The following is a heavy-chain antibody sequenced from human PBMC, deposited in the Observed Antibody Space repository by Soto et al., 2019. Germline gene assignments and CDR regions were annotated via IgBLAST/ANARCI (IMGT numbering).Heavy chain of an antibody. Sequence: QVQLQESGPGLVKLSGTLALTCAVSGGSISSSNWWSWVRQPPGKALEWIGEIYRSVSTNYNPSLTSRVTKSVDKSKNQFFLQLSSVTGADTAVYYCALDPHHQPKRHNRIVWWWTTPPSVFDHWVQGTLVTVSS. CDR1: GGSISSSNW. J-gene: IGHJ5*02. CDR3: ALDPHHQPKRHNRIVWWWTTPPSVFDH. CDR2: IYRSVST. D-gene: IGHD2-21*01. V-gene: IGHV4-4*02.